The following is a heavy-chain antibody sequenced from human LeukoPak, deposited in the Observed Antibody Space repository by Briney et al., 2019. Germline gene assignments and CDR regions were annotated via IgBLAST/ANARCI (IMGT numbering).Heavy chain of an antibody. Sequence: SQTLSLTCAISGDSVSSNSAAWNWIRQSPSRGLEWLGRTYFRSKWHNEYAISVKSRITINPDTSKNQFSLQLNSVTPEDTAVYYCARGWEPYSSSFDYWGQGTPVTVSS. D-gene: IGHD6-13*01. V-gene: IGHV6-1*01. J-gene: IGHJ4*02. CDR3: ARGWEPYSSSFDY. CDR2: TYFRSKWHN. CDR1: GDSVSSNSAA.